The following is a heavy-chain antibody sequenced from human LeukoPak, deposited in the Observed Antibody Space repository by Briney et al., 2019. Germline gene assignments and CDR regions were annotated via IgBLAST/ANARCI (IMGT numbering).Heavy chain of an antibody. V-gene: IGHV1-2*02. J-gene: IGHJ4*02. CDR1: GYTFTCYY. Sequence: GASVKVSCKASGYTFTCYYMHWVRQAPGQGLEWKGWINPNSGGTNYAKKFQGRVTMTRETSISTAYMELSRLRSDDTAVYYCARGAYPTPTSSVGYWGQGTLVTVSS. CDR3: ARGAYPTPTSSVGY. D-gene: IGHD2-15*01. CDR2: INPNSGGT.